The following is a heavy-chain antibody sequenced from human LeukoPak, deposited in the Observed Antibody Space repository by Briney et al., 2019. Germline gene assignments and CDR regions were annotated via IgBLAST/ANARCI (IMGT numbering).Heavy chain of an antibody. V-gene: IGHV4-39*07. Sequence: PSETLSLTCTVSGGSISSSSYYWGWIRQPPGKGLEWIGSIYYSGSTYRNPSLKSRVTISVDTSKNQFSLKLSSVTAADTAVYYCARVPDYDILTGYYDGGFFDYWGQGTLVTVSS. D-gene: IGHD3-9*01. CDR3: ARVPDYDILTGYYDGGFFDY. CDR2: IYYSGST. CDR1: GGSISSSSYY. J-gene: IGHJ4*02.